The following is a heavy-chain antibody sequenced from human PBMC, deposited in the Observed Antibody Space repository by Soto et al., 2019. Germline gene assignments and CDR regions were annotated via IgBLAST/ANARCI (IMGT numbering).Heavy chain of an antibody. CDR2: IYYSGST. D-gene: IGHD6-19*01. CDR1: GGSISSYY. V-gene: IGHV4-59*01. Sequence: SETLSLTCTVSGGSISSYYWSWIRQPPGKGLEWIGYIYYSGSTNYNPSLKSRVTISVDTSKNQFSLKLSSVTAADTAVYYCARDSGVYSSPQTFDYWGQGTLVTVSS. J-gene: IGHJ4*02. CDR3: ARDSGVYSSPQTFDY.